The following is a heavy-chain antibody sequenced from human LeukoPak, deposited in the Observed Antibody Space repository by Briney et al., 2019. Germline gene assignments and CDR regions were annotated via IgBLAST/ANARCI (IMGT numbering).Heavy chain of an antibody. CDR2: ISNSGDRT. Sequence: SGGSLRLSCVASGFTFSSYPMNWFRQAPGKGLEGVSLISNSGDRTHYADSVKGRFTISRDNSKNTLDLQMNSLRAEDTAVYYCAKDLDSTGIYSDWFDPWGQGTLVTVSS. V-gene: IGHV3-23*01. D-gene: IGHD2-21*01. CDR3: AKDLDSTGIYSDWFDP. CDR1: GFTFSSYP. J-gene: IGHJ5*02.